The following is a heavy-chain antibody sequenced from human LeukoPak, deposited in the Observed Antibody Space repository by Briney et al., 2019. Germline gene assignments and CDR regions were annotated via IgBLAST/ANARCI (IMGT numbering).Heavy chain of an antibody. Sequence: GGSLRLSCAASGFTFSSYEMNWVRQAPGKGLEWVSYISNSGGTIYYTDSVKGRFTISRDNAKNSVYLQMNSLRAEDTAVYYCAKEYYDFWSGYPPDYWGQGTLVTVSS. D-gene: IGHD3-3*01. V-gene: IGHV3-48*03. CDR3: AKEYYDFWSGYPPDY. J-gene: IGHJ4*02. CDR2: ISNSGGTI. CDR1: GFTFSSYE.